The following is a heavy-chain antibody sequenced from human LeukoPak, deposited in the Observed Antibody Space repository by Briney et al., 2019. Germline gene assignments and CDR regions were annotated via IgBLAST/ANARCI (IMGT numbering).Heavy chain of an antibody. CDR3: ASFIAAAGVYFDY. CDR1: GGSISSYY. J-gene: IGHJ4*02. Sequence: PSETLSLTCTVSGGSISSYYWSWIRQPPGKGLEWIGYIYYSGSTNYNPSLKSRVTISVDRSKNQFSLKLSSVTAADTAVYYCASFIAAAGVYFDYWGQGTLVTVSS. D-gene: IGHD6-13*01. CDR2: IYYSGST. V-gene: IGHV4-59*12.